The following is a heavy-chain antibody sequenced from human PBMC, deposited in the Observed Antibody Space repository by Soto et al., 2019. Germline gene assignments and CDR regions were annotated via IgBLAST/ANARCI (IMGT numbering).Heavy chain of an antibody. CDR2: IYYSGST. Sequence: PSDTLSLTFTVSGGSISSTSYYWALKSHPPWKWLEWIGSIYYSGSTYYNPSLKSRVTISVDTSKNQFSLKLSSVTAADTAVYYCARHPIPGHYDFWSGYGFEYWGQGTLVTVSS. J-gene: IGHJ4*02. D-gene: IGHD3-3*01. CDR1: GGSISSTSYY. CDR3: ARHPIPGHYDFWSGYGFEY. V-gene: IGHV4-39*01.